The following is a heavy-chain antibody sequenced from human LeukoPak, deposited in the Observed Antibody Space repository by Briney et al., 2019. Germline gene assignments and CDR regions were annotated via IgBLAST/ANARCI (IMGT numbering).Heavy chain of an antibody. CDR3: ARDTMVRGVTDYYYGMDV. Sequence: GASVKVSCKASGYTFTSYGISWVRQAPGQGLEGMGWISAHNGNTNYAQKLQGRVTMTTDTSTSTAYMELRSLRSDDTAVYYCARDTMVRGVTDYYYGMDVWGQGTTVTVSS. D-gene: IGHD3-10*01. CDR2: ISAHNGNT. J-gene: IGHJ6*02. V-gene: IGHV1-18*01. CDR1: GYTFTSYG.